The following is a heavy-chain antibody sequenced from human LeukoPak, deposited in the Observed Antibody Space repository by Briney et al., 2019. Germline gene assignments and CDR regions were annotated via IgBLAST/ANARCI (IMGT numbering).Heavy chain of an antibody. CDR2: TIPIFGTA. V-gene: IGHV1-69*13. Sequence: GASVKVSCKASGGTFSSYAISWVRQAPGQGLEWMGGTIPIFGTANYAQKFQGRVTITADESTSTAYMELSSLRSEDTAVYYCARDWDYGGNSFDPWGQGTLVTVSS. J-gene: IGHJ5*02. CDR1: GGTFSSYA. CDR3: ARDWDYGGNSFDP. D-gene: IGHD4-23*01.